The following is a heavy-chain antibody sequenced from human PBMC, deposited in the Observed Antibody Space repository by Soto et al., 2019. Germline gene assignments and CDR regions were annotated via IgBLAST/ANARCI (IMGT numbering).Heavy chain of an antibody. CDR3: ARDYDILTGYYNWFDP. D-gene: IGHD3-9*01. CDR2: MNPNSGNT. V-gene: IGHV1-8*01. J-gene: IGHJ5*02. Sequence: EASVKVSCKASGYTFTSYDINWVRQATGQGLEWMGWMNPNSGNTGYAQKFQGRVTMTRNTSISTAYMELSSLRSEDTAVYYCARDYDILTGYYNWFDPWGQGTLVTVSS. CDR1: GYTFTSYD.